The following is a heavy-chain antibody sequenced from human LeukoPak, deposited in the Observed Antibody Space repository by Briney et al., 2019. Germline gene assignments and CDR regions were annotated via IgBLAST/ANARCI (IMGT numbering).Heavy chain of an antibody. Sequence: GGSLRLSCAASGFTFSRHWMSWVRQAPGKGLEWVANIKQDGSDKNYVDPVKGRFTISRDNAKNSLYLQMNSLRAEDTAVYHCARDSGYCSSFSCYGDAFDIWGQGTMVTVSS. D-gene: IGHD2-2*01. CDR2: IKQDGSDK. CDR1: GFTFSRHW. CDR3: ARDSGYCSSFSCYGDAFDI. J-gene: IGHJ3*02. V-gene: IGHV3-7*03.